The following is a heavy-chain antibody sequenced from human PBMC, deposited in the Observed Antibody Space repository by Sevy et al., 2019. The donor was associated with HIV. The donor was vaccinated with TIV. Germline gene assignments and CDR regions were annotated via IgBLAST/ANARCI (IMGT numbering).Heavy chain of an antibody. D-gene: IGHD3-10*01. CDR3: ATCYYGSGITTYHYYGMDV. CDR2: ISTRSNTI. Sequence: GGSLGLSCAASGFSFGSYSMNWVRQAPGQGLEWVSYISTRSNTIYYADSVKGRFTSSRDNAKNSLYLQMNSLSAEDTAVYYCATCYYGSGITTYHYYGMDVWVQGTTVTVSS. J-gene: IGHJ6*02. V-gene: IGHV3-48*01. CDR1: GFSFGSYS.